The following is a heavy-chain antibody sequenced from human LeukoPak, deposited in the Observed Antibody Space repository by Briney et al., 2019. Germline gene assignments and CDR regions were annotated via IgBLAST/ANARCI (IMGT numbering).Heavy chain of an antibody. J-gene: IGHJ4*02. V-gene: IGHV4-31*03. CDR1: GGSISSGGYY. CDR3: AGGDPYDSSGYQLDY. Sequence: PSETLSLTCTVPGGSISSGGYYWSWIRQHPGKGLEWIGYIYYSGSTYYNPSLKSRVTISVDTSKNQFSLKLSSVTAADTAVYYCAGGDPYDSSGYQLDYWGQGTLVTVSS. CDR2: IYYSGST. D-gene: IGHD3-22*01.